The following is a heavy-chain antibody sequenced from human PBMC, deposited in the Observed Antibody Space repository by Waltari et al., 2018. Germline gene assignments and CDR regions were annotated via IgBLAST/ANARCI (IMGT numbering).Heavy chain of an antibody. CDR1: GFTFSSYG. J-gene: IGHJ4*02. Sequence: QVQLVESGGGVVQPGRSLRLSCAASGFTFSSYGMHWVRQAPGKGLKWVAVISYDGSNKYYADSVKGRFTISRDNSKNTLYLQMNSLRAEDTAVYYCARGRSGHYDFWSGPQGYWGQGTLVTVSS. D-gene: IGHD3-3*01. CDR3: ARGRSGHYDFWSGPQGY. CDR2: ISYDGSNK. V-gene: IGHV3-30*03.